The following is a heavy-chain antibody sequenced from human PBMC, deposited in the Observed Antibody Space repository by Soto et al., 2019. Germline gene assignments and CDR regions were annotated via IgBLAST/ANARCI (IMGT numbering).Heavy chain of an antibody. CDR3: ARVKVRFLEAPAPFDY. CDR1: GFTFSSYS. Sequence: PGGSLRLSCAASGFTFSSYSMNWVRQAPGKGLEWVSSISSSSSYIYYADSVKGRFTISRDNAKNSLYLQMNSLRAEDTAVYYCARVKVRFLEAPAPFDYWGQGTLVTVSS. J-gene: IGHJ4*02. V-gene: IGHV3-21*01. CDR2: ISSSSSYI. D-gene: IGHD3-3*01.